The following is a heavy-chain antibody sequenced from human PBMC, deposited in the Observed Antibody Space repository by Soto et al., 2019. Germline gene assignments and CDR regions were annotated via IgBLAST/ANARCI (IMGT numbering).Heavy chain of an antibody. CDR1: GFIFRTFG. CDR3: AKPIVGLHDAFDI. V-gene: IGHV3-23*01. CDR2: ISGSGGST. Sequence: PGGSLRLSCAASGFIFRTFGMSWVRQAPGKGLEWVSAISGSGGSTYYADSVKGRFTISRDNSKNTLYLQMNSLRAEDTAVYYCAKPIVGLHDAFDIWGQGTMVTVSS. J-gene: IGHJ3*02. D-gene: IGHD1-26*01.